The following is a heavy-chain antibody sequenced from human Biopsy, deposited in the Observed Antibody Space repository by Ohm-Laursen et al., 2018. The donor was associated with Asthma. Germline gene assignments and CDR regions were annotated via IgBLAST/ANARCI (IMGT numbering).Heavy chain of an antibody. J-gene: IGHJ5*02. CDR2: LYHSGTT. V-gene: IGHV4-30-2*01. CDR1: GDSIDSGDYS. CDR3: ARIYDYWSGHYGFDP. Sequence: LSLTCGVSGDSIDSGDYSWTWIRQTPGRGLEWIGYLYHSGTTYYNPSLRSRVAILEDKSRNQFSLNLKSVTAADTAVYYCARIYDYWSGHYGFDPWGQGTLVTVPS. D-gene: IGHD3-3*01.